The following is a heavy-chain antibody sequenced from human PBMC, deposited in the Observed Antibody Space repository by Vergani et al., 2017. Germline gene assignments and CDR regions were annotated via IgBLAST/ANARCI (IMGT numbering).Heavy chain of an antibody. V-gene: IGHV6-1*01. CDR2: TYYRSKWYN. CDR1: GDSVSSNSAA. D-gene: IGHD6-13*01. CDR3: ARAAGLDIAAAGIRYFDY. Sequence: QVQLQQSGPGLVKPSQTLSLTCAISGDSVSSNSAAWNWIRQSPSRGLEWLGRTYYRSKWYNDYAVSVKSRITINPDTSKNQFSLQLNSVTPEDTAVYYCARAAGLDIAAAGIRYFDYWGQGTLVTVSS. J-gene: IGHJ4*02.